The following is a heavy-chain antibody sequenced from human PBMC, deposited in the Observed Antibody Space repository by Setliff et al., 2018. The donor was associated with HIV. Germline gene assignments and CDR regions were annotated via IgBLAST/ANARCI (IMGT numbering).Heavy chain of an antibody. V-gene: IGHV3-23*01. CDR2: ISGSGGST. Sequence: GSLRLSCAASGFTFSNYAMTWVRQAPGKGLEWVSAISGSGGSTYYADSVKGRLTISRDNSKNTLYLQMNSLKTDDTAVYYCTTLVGANPWHDAFDIWGHGTMVTVSS. J-gene: IGHJ3*02. D-gene: IGHD1-26*01. CDR3: TTLVGANPWHDAFDI. CDR1: GFTFSNYA.